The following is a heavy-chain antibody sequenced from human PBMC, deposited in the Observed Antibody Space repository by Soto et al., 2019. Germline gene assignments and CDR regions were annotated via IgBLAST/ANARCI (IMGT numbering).Heavy chain of an antibody. CDR1: GYTFTANY. CDR2: INANNGGS. J-gene: IGHJ3*01. V-gene: IGHV1-2*02. CDR3: ARGSFVGAKGGADAFDF. D-gene: IGHD1-26*01. Sequence: ASVKVSCKASGYTFTANYIHWVLQAPGEGLEWMGWINANNGGSHFAQKFQDRVTLTRDTSISTAYMELRRLKSDDTAIYFCARGSFVGAKGGADAFDFWGQGTMVTVS.